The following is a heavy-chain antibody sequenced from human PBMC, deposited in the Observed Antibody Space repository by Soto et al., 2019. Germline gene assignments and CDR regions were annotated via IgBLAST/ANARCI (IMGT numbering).Heavy chain of an antibody. Sequence: EVQLVESGGGLIQPGGSLRLSCAASGLTVSGNYMGWVRQAPGKGLEWVSGMYSDGTTNYADSIKGRFTIFRDNSKNKLFLDINSLRVEDTAVYHCARASSRWGSEAAYWGQGTLVTVSS. D-gene: IGHD7-27*01. CDR2: MYSDGTT. CDR1: GLTVSGNY. V-gene: IGHV3-53*01. CDR3: ARASSRWGSEAAY. J-gene: IGHJ4*02.